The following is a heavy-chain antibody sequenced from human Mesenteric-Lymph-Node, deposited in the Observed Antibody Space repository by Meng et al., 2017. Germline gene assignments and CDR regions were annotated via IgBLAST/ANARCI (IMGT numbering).Heavy chain of an antibody. D-gene: IGHD2/OR15-2a*01. Sequence: GESLKISCAASGFTFSSYWMSWVRQAPGKGLEWVANIKQDGSEKYYVDSVKGRFTISRDNAKNSLYLQMNSLRAEDTAVYYCARIMRNFRTYYGMDVWGQGTTVTVSS. J-gene: IGHJ6*02. V-gene: IGHV3-7*01. CDR1: GFTFSSYW. CDR3: ARIMRNFRTYYGMDV. CDR2: IKQDGSEK.